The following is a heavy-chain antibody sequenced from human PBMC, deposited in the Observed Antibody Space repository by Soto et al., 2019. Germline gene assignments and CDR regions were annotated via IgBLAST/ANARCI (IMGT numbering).Heavy chain of an antibody. J-gene: IGHJ4*02. Sequence: QVQLQQWGAGLLKPSETLSLTCAVYGGSFSGYYWSWIRQPPGKGLEWIGEINHSGSTNYNPSLKSRVTISVDTSKNQFSLKVSSVTAADTAVYYCARRLFSSTWPSYFDYWGQGTLVTVSS. D-gene: IGHD6-13*01. V-gene: IGHV4-34*01. CDR3: ARRLFSSTWPSYFDY. CDR2: INHSGST. CDR1: GGSFSGYY.